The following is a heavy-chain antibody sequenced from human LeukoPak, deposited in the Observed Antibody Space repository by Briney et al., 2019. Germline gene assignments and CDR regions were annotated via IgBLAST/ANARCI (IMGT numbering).Heavy chain of an antibody. D-gene: IGHD6-13*01. CDR1: GFTFSSYA. V-gene: IGHV3-30-3*02. J-gene: IGHJ4*02. CDR2: ISYDGSNK. Sequence: PGRSLRLSCAASGFTFSSYAMHWVRQAPGKGLEWVAVISYDGSNKYYADSVKGRFTISRDNSKNTLYLQMNSLRAEDTAVYYCAKKGSSSWYYYFDYWGQGTLVTVSS. CDR3: AKKGSSSWYYYFDY.